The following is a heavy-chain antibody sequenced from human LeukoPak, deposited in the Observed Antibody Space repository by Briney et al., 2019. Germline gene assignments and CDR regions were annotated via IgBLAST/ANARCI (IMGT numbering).Heavy chain of an antibody. CDR1: GASFTTHY. CDR2: ISYIGST. D-gene: IGHD3-22*01. Sequence: PSETLSLTCTVSGASFTTHYWSWIRQPPGKGLEWIGYISYIGSTNYSPSLKSRVTISIDTSKNEVSLELTSVTAADTAVYYCASDSISMNAFDAWGQGTLVTVSS. J-gene: IGHJ3*01. CDR3: ASDSISMNAFDA. V-gene: IGHV4-59*11.